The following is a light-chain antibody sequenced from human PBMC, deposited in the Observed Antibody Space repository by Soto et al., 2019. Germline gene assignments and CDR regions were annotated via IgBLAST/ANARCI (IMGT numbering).Light chain of an antibody. CDR2: GNT. J-gene: IGLJ2*01. CDR3: QSYDSSLSVSVI. V-gene: IGLV1-40*01. Sequence: QSVLTQPPSVSGAPGQRVTISCTGSSSNIGAGYDVHWYQQVPGTAPKLLIYGNTNRPSGVPDRFSGSKSGTSASLAITGLQPEDEADYYCQSYDSSLSVSVIFGGGTKLTVL. CDR1: SSNIGAGYD.